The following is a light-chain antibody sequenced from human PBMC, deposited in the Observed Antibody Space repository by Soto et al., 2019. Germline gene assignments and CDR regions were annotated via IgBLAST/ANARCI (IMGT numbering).Light chain of an antibody. J-gene: IGKJ3*01. CDR1: QSVSSSY. V-gene: IGKV3-20*01. CDR2: GAS. CDR3: QSPMT. Sequence: EIVLTQSPGTLSLSPGERATLSCRASQSVSSSYLAWYQQKPGQAPRLLIYGASSRATGIPYRFSGSGSGTDFTLTISRLEPEDFALYYCQSPMTLGPGTKVYIQ.